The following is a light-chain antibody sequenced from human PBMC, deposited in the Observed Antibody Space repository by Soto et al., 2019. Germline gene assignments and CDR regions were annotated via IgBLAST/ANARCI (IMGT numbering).Light chain of an antibody. Sequence: QSALTQPASVSGSPGQSITISCTGTSSDVGGYNYVSWYQQHPGKAPKLMIYEVSNRPSGVSNRFSGSKSGNTASLTISGLQAEDEADYYCSSYTSSSNLVLGNGTKVTV. V-gene: IGLV2-14*01. CDR3: SSYTSSSNLV. CDR1: SSDVGGYNY. CDR2: EVS. J-gene: IGLJ1*01.